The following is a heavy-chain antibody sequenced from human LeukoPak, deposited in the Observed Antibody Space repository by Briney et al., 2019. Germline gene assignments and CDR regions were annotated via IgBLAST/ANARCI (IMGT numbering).Heavy chain of an antibody. V-gene: IGHV3-33*01. CDR1: GFTFSSSG. Sequence: PGGSLRLSCAASGFTFSSSGMHWVCQAPGKGLEWVAVIWYDGSNKYYADSVKGRFTISRDNSKNTLYLQMNSLRAEDTAVYYCARLYGTYPGWFDPWGQGTLVTVSS. D-gene: IGHD4-17*01. J-gene: IGHJ5*02. CDR2: IWYDGSNK. CDR3: ARLYGTYPGWFDP.